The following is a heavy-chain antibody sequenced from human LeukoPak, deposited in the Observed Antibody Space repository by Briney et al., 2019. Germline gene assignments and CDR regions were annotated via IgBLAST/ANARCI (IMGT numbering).Heavy chain of an antibody. J-gene: IGHJ5*02. CDR3: ARDLGSSSSFSWFDP. CDR1: GGSISSGGYY. CDR2: IYYSGST. Sequence: SETLPLTCTVSGGSISSGGYYWSWIRQHPRKGLEWIGYIYYSGSTYYNPSLKSRVTISVDTSKNQFSLKLSSVTAADTAVYYCARDLGSSSSFSWFDPWGQGTLVTVSS. V-gene: IGHV4-31*03. D-gene: IGHD6-13*01.